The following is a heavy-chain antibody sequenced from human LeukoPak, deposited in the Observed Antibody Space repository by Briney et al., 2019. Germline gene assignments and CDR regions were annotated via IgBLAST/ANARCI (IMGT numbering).Heavy chain of an antibody. CDR1: GFTFSSYG. V-gene: IGHV3-30*18. CDR2: ISYDGSNK. J-gene: IGHJ4*02. Sequence: GRSLRLSCAASGFTFSSYGMHWVRQAPGKGLEWVAVISYDGSNKYYADSVKGRFTISRDNSKNTLYLQMNRLRAEDTAVYYCAKPDTETYIVVVVAAPPPFDYWGQGTLVTVSS. CDR3: AKPDTETYIVVVVAAPPPFDY. D-gene: IGHD2-15*01.